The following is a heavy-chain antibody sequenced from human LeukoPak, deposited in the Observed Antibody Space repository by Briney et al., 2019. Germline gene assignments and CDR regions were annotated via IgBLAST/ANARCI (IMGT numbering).Heavy chain of an antibody. Sequence: GGSLRLSCAASGFTFNSYSMNWVRQAPGKGLEWVSAISGSGGSTYYADSVKGRFTISRDNSKNTLYLQMNSLRAEDTAVYYCAKDLTSGGAFDIWGQGTMVTVSS. V-gene: IGHV3-23*01. CDR3: AKDLTSGGAFDI. D-gene: IGHD4-23*01. CDR2: ISGSGGST. J-gene: IGHJ3*02. CDR1: GFTFNSYS.